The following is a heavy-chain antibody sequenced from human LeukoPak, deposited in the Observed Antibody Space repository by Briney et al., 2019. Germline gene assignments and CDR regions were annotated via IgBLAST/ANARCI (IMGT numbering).Heavy chain of an antibody. Sequence: GGSLRLSCAGSGFTFSSYGMHWVRQAPGKGLEWVAFIRYDGSNKYYADSVKGRFTISRDNCKNTLYLQMNSLRAEDTAVYYCARDKIVVVMGYYFDYWGQGTPVTVSS. J-gene: IGHJ4*02. CDR1: GFTFSSYG. CDR3: ARDKIVVVMGYYFDY. V-gene: IGHV3-30*02. CDR2: IRYDGSNK. D-gene: IGHD3-22*01.